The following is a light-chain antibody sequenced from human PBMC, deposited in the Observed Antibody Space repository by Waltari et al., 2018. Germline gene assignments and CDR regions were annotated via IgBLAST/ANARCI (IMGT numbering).Light chain of an antibody. CDR2: DVS. V-gene: IGLV2-14*03. Sequence: QSALTQPASVSGSPGQSITISCTGTSSDVGAYNYVSWYQQHPGKAPKLMIFDVSNRPSGVSNRFSGSKAGNTASLAISGLQAEDEACYYCSSYISSSTLELFGGGTSLTVL. CDR1: SSDVGAYNY. J-gene: IGLJ2*01. CDR3: SSYISSSTLEL.